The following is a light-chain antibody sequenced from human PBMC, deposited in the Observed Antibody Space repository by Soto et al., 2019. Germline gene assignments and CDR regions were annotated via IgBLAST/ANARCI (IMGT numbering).Light chain of an antibody. J-gene: IGLJ3*02. CDR2: EVS. CDR1: SSDVGNYKY. Sequence: QASLTQSPSASGSPGQSVTISCTGTSSDVGNYKYVSWYQQHPGKAPKLMIYEVSKRPSGVPDRFSGSKSGDSAALTVSGPQVADEDDYYCSAYAGSSLWVFGGGTKLTVL. V-gene: IGLV2-8*01. CDR3: SAYAGSSLWV.